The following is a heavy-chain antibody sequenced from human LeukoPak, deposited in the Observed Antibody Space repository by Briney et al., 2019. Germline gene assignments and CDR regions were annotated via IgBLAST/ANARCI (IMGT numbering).Heavy chain of an antibody. D-gene: IGHD3-10*02. CDR1: GFTFYDYA. CDR2: ISGSGGST. V-gene: IGHV3-23*01. J-gene: IGHJ6*04. Sequence: GGSLRLSCAASGFTFYDYAMHWVRHAPGKGLEWVSAISGSGGSTYYADSVKGRFTISRDNAKNSLYLQMNSLRAEDTAVYYCAELGITMIGGVWGKGTTVTISS. CDR3: AELGITMIGGV.